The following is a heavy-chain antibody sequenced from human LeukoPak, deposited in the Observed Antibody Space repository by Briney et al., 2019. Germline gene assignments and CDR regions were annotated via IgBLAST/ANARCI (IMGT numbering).Heavy chain of an antibody. CDR2: ISSSSSYI. J-gene: IGHJ4*02. Sequence: GGSLRLSCAASGFTFSSYSMNSVRQAPGKGLEWVSSISSSSSYIYYADSVKDRFTIPRDNAKNSLYLQMNSLRAEDTAVYYCARADTADYWGQGTLVTVSS. CDR3: ARADTADY. V-gene: IGHV3-21*01. D-gene: IGHD5-18*01. CDR1: GFTFSSYS.